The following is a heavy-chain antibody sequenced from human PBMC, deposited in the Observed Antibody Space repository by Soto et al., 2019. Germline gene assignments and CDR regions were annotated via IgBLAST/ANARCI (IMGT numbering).Heavy chain of an antibody. Sequence: QITLKESGPTLVKPTQTLTLTCTFSGFSLSTTRVGVGWIRQPPGKALEWLALIYWDDDKRYSPFLKSRLTISKDASKNQVVLTMTYMDPMDTATHVCAHTLLPGLGYHFDYWGQGTLVTVSS. CDR2: IYWDDDK. D-gene: IGHD3-9*01. CDR1: GFSLSTTRVG. J-gene: IGHJ4*02. V-gene: IGHV2-5*02. CDR3: AHTLLPGLGYHFDY.